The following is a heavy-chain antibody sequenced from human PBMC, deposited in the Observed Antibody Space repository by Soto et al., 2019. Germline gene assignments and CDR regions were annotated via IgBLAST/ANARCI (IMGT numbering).Heavy chain of an antibody. CDR1: GFTFSSYA. CDR3: AQSYYDFWSGYSY. J-gene: IGHJ4*02. D-gene: IGHD3-3*01. V-gene: IGHV3-23*01. Sequence: EVQLLESGGGLVQPGGSLRLSCAASGFTFSSYAMSWVRQAPGKGLEWVSAISGSGGSTYYADSVKGRFTISRDNSKNTLYLQINSLRAEDTAVYYCAQSYYDFWSGYSYWGQGTLVTVSS. CDR2: ISGSGGST.